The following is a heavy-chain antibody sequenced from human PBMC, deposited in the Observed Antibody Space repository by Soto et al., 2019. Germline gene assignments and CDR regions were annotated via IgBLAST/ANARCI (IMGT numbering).Heavy chain of an antibody. CDR3: SPSLDY. Sequence: PGGSLRLSCAASGFTFSSYWMDWFRQAPGKGLEWVANINQDGSEKHYVASVKGRFTISRDNAKNSLYLQMSSLTAEDSALYYCSPSLDYWGQGALVTVSS. V-gene: IGHV3-7*01. CDR1: GFTFSSYW. CDR2: INQDGSEK. J-gene: IGHJ4*02.